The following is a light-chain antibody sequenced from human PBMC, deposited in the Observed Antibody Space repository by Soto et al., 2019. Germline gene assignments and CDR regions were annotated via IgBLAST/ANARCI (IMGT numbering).Light chain of an antibody. CDR1: QTVESN. J-gene: IGKJ2*01. CDR3: QQYNTWPPYT. Sequence: EILMTQSPATLSVSPGERATLSCRASQTVESNLAWYQQQPGQAPRLLIYDASIRATDIPARFSGSGSGTEFTLTISSLQSEDFAVYYCQQYNTWPPYTFGQGTKVENK. CDR2: DAS. V-gene: IGKV3-15*01.